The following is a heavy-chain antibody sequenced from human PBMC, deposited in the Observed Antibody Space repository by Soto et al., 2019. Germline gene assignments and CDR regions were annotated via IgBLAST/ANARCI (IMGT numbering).Heavy chain of an antibody. CDR2: IYYSGST. CDR1: GGSISSSSYY. Sequence: SETLSLTFTVSGGSISSSSYYWGWIRQPPGKGLEWIGSIYYSGSTYYNPSLKSRVTISVDTSKNQFSLKLSSVTAADTAVYYCARQRSNYDSSGYYSWYFDYWGQGTLVTVSS. D-gene: IGHD3-22*01. V-gene: IGHV4-39*01. CDR3: ARQRSNYDSSGYYSWYFDY. J-gene: IGHJ4*02.